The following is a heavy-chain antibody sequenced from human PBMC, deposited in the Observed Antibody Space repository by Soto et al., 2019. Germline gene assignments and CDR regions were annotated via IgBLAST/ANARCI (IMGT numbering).Heavy chain of an antibody. Sequence: QVQLVQSGAEVKKPGASVKVSCKASGYTFTSYGINWVRQAPGQGLEWMGCINTYDGNTNHAQKFQGRVTMTTDTSTSTAYMELRSLSSDDTAVYYCAASQQFDYWGQGTLVTVSS. V-gene: IGHV1-18*01. J-gene: IGHJ4*02. CDR1: GYTFTSYG. CDR2: INTYDGNT. D-gene: IGHD6-13*01. CDR3: AASQQFDY.